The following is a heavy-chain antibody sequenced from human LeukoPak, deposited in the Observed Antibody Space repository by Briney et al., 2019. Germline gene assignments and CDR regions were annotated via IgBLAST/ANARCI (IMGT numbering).Heavy chain of an antibody. D-gene: IGHD5-18*01. Sequence: PSETLSLTCTVSGGSISGDGHYWTWTRQHPEEGLVWLGFIHPGGTIYYNPSLSSRLFISADTSNNQMSLKLSFVTAAVTAVYYCARGGDTAKGGKDWGQGTLVTVSS. J-gene: IGHJ4*02. CDR2: IHPGGTI. CDR3: ARGGDTAKGGKD. V-gene: IGHV4-31*03. CDR1: GGSISGDGHY.